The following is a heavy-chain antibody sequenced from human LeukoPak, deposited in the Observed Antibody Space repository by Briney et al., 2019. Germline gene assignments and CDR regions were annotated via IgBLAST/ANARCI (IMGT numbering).Heavy chain of an antibody. J-gene: IGHJ3*02. CDR1: GGSISSGGYS. CDR2: IYHSGST. CDR3: ARGGYYGSGSYPPDDAFDI. D-gene: IGHD3-10*01. V-gene: IGHV4-30-2*01. Sequence: SQTLSFTCAVSGGSISSGGYSWSWIRQPPGKGLEWIGYIYHSGSTYYNPSLKSRVTISVDRSKNQFSLKLSSVTAADTAVYYCARGGYYGSGSYPPDDAFDIWGQGTMVTVSS.